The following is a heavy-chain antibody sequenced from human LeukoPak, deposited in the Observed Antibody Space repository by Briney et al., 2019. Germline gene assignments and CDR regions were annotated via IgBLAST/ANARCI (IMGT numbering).Heavy chain of an antibody. D-gene: IGHD3-9*01. CDR2: IIPTFGTA. V-gene: IGHV1-69*13. CDR3: ARKKYYDILTGRYYYYYYGMDV. Sequence: ASVKVSCKASGYTFTSYAISWVRQAPGQGLEWMGGIIPTFGTANYAQKFQGRVTITADESTSTAYMELSSLRSEDTAVYYCARKKYYDILTGRYYYYYYGMDVWGQGTTVTVSS. J-gene: IGHJ6*02. CDR1: GYTFTSYA.